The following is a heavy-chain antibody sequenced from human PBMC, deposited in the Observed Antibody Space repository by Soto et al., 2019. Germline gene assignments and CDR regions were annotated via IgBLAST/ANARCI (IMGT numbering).Heavy chain of an antibody. CDR2: VFHNGRT. CDR1: GGSMSNSYYY. D-gene: IGHD1-1*01. Sequence: QVQLQELGPGLVRPSQTLSLTCTVSGGSMSNSYYYWSWVRQTPGKGLEWIGHVFHNGRTYYNPSLKGRVGILVDTSRNQFSLNLNSMTVADAAVYYCARWVEVSLDYFDSWGQGIPVTVSS. J-gene: IGHJ4*02. CDR3: ARWVEVSLDYFDS. V-gene: IGHV4-30-4*01.